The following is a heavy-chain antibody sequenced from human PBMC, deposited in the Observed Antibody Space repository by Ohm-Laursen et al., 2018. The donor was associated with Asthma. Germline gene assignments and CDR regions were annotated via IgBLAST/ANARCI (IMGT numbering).Heavy chain of an antibody. D-gene: IGHD2-21*02. Sequence: SLRLSCAAPGFTFSSYTMSWVRQAPGKGLEWLSIVSGLDSGAHTYYADSVKGRFTISRDNSKNTLYMQMNSLRAEDTAVYYCARRDFSGGDPSAAFDIWGQGTMVTVSS. CDR2: VSGLDSGAHT. CDR1: GFTFSSYT. J-gene: IGHJ3*02. CDR3: ARRDFSGGDPSAAFDI. V-gene: IGHV3-23*01.